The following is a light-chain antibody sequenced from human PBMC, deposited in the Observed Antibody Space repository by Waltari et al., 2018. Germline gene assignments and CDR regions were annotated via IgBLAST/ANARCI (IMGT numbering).Light chain of an antibody. CDR1: QSLLYRSTNKSY. Sequence: DIVMTQSPDSLAVSLGERATINCKSSQSLLYRSTNKSYLAWYQQKPGQPPKLLIYWASLRESGVPDRVSGSGSGTDFTLTSSSLQPEDVAVYYCQQYYRAPRTFGQGTKVEIK. J-gene: IGKJ1*01. CDR2: WAS. CDR3: QQYYRAPRT. V-gene: IGKV4-1*01.